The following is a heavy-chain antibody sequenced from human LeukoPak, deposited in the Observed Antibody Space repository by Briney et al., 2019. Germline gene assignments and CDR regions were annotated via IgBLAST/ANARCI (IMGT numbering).Heavy chain of an antibody. CDR3: ARGCSSSWTTYYFDY. Sequence: PSETLSLTCTVSGGSISSYYWSWIRQPPGKGLEWIGYIYYSGSTNYNPSLKSRVTISVDTSKNQFSLKLSSVTAADTAVYYCARGCSSSWTTYYFDYWGQGTLVTVSS. CDR2: IYYSGST. CDR1: GGSISSYY. J-gene: IGHJ4*02. V-gene: IGHV4-59*01. D-gene: IGHD6-13*01.